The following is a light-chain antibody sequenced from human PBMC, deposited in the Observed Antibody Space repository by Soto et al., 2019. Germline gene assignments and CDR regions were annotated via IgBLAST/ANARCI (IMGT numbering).Light chain of an antibody. CDR2: DVS. CDR3: SSYTSSSTLYV. Sequence: SVLTKPASVYGSPGESITISCTGTNSDVGGYNYVSWYQQHPGKAPKLMIYDVSNRPSGVSNRFSGSKSGNTASLTISGLQAEDEADYYCSSYTSSSTLYVFGTGTKVTVL. V-gene: IGLV2-14*01. J-gene: IGLJ1*01. CDR1: NSDVGGYNY.